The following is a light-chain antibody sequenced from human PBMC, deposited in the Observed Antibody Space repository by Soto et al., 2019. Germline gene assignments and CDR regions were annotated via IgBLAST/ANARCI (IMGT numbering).Light chain of an antibody. CDR3: QQYGRPPFT. CDR2: GAS. CDR1: QSISSNY. J-gene: IGKJ3*01. V-gene: IGKV3-20*01. Sequence: EIVLTQSPGTLSLSPGERATLSCRASQSISSNYLTWYQQKPGQAPRLLIYGASSRATGIPDRFSGSGSGTDFTLTISRLEPEDFAVYYCQQYGRPPFTFGPGTKVDIK.